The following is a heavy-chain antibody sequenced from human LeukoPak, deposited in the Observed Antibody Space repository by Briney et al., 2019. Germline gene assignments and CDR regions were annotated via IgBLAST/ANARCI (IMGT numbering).Heavy chain of an antibody. V-gene: IGHV1-2*02. CDR2: INPNSGGT. D-gene: IGHD4-23*01. CDR3: ARASDYGGNCFDY. CDR1: GYTFTGYY. Sequence: ASVKVSCKASGYTFTGYYMHWVRQAPGQGLEWMGWINPNSGGTNYAQKFRGRVTMTRDTSISTAYMELSRLRSDDTAVYYCARASDYGGNCFDYWGQGTLVTVSS. J-gene: IGHJ4*02.